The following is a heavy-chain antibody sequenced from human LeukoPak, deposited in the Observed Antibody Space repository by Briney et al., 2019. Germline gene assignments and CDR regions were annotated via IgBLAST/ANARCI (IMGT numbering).Heavy chain of an antibody. CDR2: INPNSGGT. V-gene: IGHV1-2*02. CDR1: GYTFTGYY. D-gene: IGHD6-13*01. J-gene: IGHJ4*02. CDR3: ARDTTGWVAAARFDY. Sequence: GASVKVSCKASGYTFTGYYMHWVRQAPGQGLEWMGWINPNSGGTNYAQKFQGRVTMTRDTSISTAYMELSRLRSDDTAVYYCARDTTGWVAAARFDYWGQGTLVTVSS.